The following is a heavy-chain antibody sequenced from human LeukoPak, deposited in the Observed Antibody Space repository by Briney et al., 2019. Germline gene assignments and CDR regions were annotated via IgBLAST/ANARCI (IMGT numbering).Heavy chain of an antibody. Sequence: SVKVSCKASGGTFSSYTISWVRQAPGQGLEWMGRIIPILDITNYAQKFQGRVTITADKSTSTAYMELSSLRSEDTAVYYCATLEDYYDGSGLCRWGQGTPVTVSS. J-gene: IGHJ4*02. CDR3: ATLEDYYDGSGLCR. V-gene: IGHV1-69*02. CDR1: GGTFSSYT. CDR2: IIPILDIT. D-gene: IGHD3-22*01.